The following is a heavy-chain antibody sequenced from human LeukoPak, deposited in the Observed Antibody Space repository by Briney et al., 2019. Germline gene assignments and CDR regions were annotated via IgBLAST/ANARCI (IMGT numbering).Heavy chain of an antibody. J-gene: IGHJ5*02. Sequence: GASLKVSCKVSGSMFTELSMHWVRQAPGKGLEWMGGFHPEDGETIYAQKFQGRVTMTEDSSTDTAYMELGSLRSEDTAVYYCAIVLAVGVVDWFDPWGQGTLVTVSS. CDR3: AIVLAVGVVDWFDP. D-gene: IGHD6-19*01. CDR2: FHPEDGET. CDR1: GSMFTELS. V-gene: IGHV1-24*01.